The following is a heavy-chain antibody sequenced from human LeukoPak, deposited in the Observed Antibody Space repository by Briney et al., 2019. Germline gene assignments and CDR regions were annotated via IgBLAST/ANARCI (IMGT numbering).Heavy chain of an antibody. CDR1: GGTFSSDA. D-gene: IGHD6-6*01. J-gene: IGHJ4*02. V-gene: IGHV1-69*04. CDR3: ARDRDSSSSPDYYFDY. CDR2: IIPTFGIV. Sequence: SVKVSCKASGGTFSSDAISWVRQDPGQGLEWMGRIIPTFGIVNYAQKFQGRVTITADKSTSTAYMELSSLRSEDTAVYYCARDRDSSSSPDYYFDYWGQGTLVTVSS.